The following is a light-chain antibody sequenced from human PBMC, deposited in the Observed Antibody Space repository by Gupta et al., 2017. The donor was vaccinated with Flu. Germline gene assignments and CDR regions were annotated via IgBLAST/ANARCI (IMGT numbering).Light chain of an antibody. CDR1: QSVRSN. CDR3: QQYNNWPPIT. Sequence: ATLSVSPGESATLSCRASQSVRSNLAWQQQKPGHAPRLLIYDASTRATGIPARFSGSGSGTEVTLTISSRQSEDFAVYYCQQYNNWPPITFGQGTRLEIK. V-gene: IGKV3-15*01. J-gene: IGKJ5*01. CDR2: DAS.